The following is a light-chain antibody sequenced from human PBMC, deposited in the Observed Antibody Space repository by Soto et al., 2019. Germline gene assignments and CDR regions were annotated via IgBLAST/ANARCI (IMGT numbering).Light chain of an antibody. J-gene: IGKJ1*01. CDR2: GAS. CDR3: QQSYSTPRT. V-gene: IGKV1-39*01. Sequence: DIQMTQSPSSLSASVGDRVTITCRASQSISSYLNWYQQKPGKAPKLLIYGASSLHSGVPSRFSGSGSETDFTLTISSLQPEDFATYYCQQSYSTPRTFGQGTKVDIK. CDR1: QSISSY.